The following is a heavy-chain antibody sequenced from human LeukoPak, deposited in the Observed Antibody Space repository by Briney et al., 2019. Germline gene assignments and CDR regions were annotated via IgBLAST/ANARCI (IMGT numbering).Heavy chain of an antibody. V-gene: IGHV3-23*01. CDR2: ISGSGGST. CDR3: AKGGRAAHSFAY. CDR1: GFTFSSYA. Sequence: GGSLRLSCAASGFTFSSYAMSWVRQAPGKGLEWVSAISGSGGSTYYADSVKGRFTISRDNSKNTLYLQMNSLRAEATAVYYCAKGGRAAHSFAYWGKGPLSPSPQ. D-gene: IGHD2-15*01. J-gene: IGHJ4*02.